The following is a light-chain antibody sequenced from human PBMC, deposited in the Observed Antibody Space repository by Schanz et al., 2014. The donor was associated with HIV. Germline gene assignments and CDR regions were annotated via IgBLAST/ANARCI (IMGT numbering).Light chain of an antibody. J-gene: IGLJ7*01. CDR1: SSDVGTYDY. V-gene: IGLV2-14*01. CDR2: EVS. Sequence: QSALTQPASLSGSPGQSITISCTGTSSDVGTYDYVSWYQQHPGKAPKLMIYEVSKRPSGVSNRFSGSKSGNTASLTISGLQAEDEADYYCAAWDVLLNGPVFGGGTQLTVL. CDR3: AAWDVLLNGPV.